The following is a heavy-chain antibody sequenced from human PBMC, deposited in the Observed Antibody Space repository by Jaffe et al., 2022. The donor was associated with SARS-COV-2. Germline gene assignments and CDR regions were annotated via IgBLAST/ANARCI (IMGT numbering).Heavy chain of an antibody. Sequence: QVQLVQSGAEVKKPGASVKVSCKASGYTFTSYDINWVRQATGQGLEWMGWMNPNSGNTGYAQKFQGRVTMTRNTSISTAYMELSSLRSEDTAVYYCARGIRFLESPGYYYGMDVWGQGTTVTVSS. CDR3: ARGIRFLESPGYYYGMDV. CDR1: GYTFTSYD. CDR2: MNPNSGNT. D-gene: IGHD3-3*01. V-gene: IGHV1-8*01. J-gene: IGHJ6*02.